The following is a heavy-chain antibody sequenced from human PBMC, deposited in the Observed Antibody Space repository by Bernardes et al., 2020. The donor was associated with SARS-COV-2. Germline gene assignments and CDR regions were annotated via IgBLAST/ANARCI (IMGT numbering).Heavy chain of an antibody. CDR1: GYTLSDYY. V-gene: IGHV1-2*02. D-gene: IGHD1-26*01. CDR3: ARDLDRLYSGSRTDAFDIWGLDY. Sequence: ASVKVSCKASGYTLSDYYMHWVRQAPGQGLEWMGWINPHSGGTNYAQKFQGRVTVTRDTSISTAYMELSRLTSDDTAVYYCARDLDRLYSGSRTDAFDIWGLDYWGQGTLVTVSS. CDR2: INPHSGGT. J-gene: IGHJ4*02.